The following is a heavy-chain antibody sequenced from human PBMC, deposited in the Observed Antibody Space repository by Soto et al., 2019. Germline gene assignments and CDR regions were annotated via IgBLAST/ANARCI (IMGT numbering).Heavy chain of an antibody. Sequence: PGGSLRLSCAASGITFSSYAMIWVRQAPGKGLEWVSVISGSGGSTYYADSVKGRFTISRDNSKNTLYLQMNSLRAEDTAAYYCAKIYDLLTGLHNYFDYWGQGTLVTVSS. CDR1: GITFSSYA. CDR3: AKIYDLLTGLHNYFDY. V-gene: IGHV3-23*01. D-gene: IGHD3-9*01. CDR2: ISGSGGST. J-gene: IGHJ4*02.